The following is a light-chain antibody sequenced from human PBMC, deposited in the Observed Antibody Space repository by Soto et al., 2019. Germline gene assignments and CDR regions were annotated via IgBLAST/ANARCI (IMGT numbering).Light chain of an antibody. J-gene: IGKJ1*01. V-gene: IGKV3-11*01. CDR3: QQYHNSPLT. Sequence: EIVLTQSPGTLSLSPGERATLSCRASQSISSYLAWYQQKPGQAPRLLIYDASNRATGIPARFSGSGSGTDFTLTISGLEPEDFALYYCQQYHNSPLTFGQGTKVDIK. CDR1: QSISSY. CDR2: DAS.